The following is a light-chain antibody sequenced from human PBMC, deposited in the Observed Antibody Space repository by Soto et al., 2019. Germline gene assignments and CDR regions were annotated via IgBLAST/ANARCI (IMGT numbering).Light chain of an antibody. CDR1: QSVSTSY. CDR2: GAS. V-gene: IGKV3-20*01. Sequence: EIVLTQSPGTLSLSPGERATLSCRASQSVSTSYLAWYQQKPGQAPRLLIYGASSRATGIPDRFSGSGSGADVTLTISRLEPEDFAVYYCHQYGSVPLTFGGGTKVEIK. CDR3: HQYGSVPLT. J-gene: IGKJ4*01.